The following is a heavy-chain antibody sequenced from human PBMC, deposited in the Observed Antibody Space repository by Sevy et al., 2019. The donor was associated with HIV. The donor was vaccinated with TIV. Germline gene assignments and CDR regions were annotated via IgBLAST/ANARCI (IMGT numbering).Heavy chain of an antibody. CDR2: IYPGDSDT. CDR1: GYSFTSYW. Sequence: GESLKISCKGSGYSFTSYWIGWVRQMPGKGLEWMGIIYPGDSDTRYSPSFQGQVIISADKSISTAYLQWSSLKASDTAMYYCARHGGYYDSSGYLNIDYWGQGTLVTVSS. D-gene: IGHD3-22*01. V-gene: IGHV5-51*01. CDR3: ARHGGYYDSSGYLNIDY. J-gene: IGHJ4*02.